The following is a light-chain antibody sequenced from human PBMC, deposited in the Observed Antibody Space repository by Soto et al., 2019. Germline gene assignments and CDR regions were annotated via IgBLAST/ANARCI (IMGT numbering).Light chain of an antibody. CDR2: DAS. J-gene: IGKJ5*01. CDR3: QQYNSYSIT. CDR1: QSISSW. V-gene: IGKV1-5*01. Sequence: DIQMTQSPSTLSASVGDRVTITCRASQSISSWLAWYQQKPGKAPKLLIYDASSLESGVPSRFSGSGSGTEFTLTISSLQPDDFATYYCQQYNSYSITFGQWTRLEIK.